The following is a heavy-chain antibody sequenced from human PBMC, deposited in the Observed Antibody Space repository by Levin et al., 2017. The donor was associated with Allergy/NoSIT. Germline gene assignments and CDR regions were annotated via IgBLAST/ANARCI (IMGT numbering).Heavy chain of an antibody. J-gene: IGHJ4*02. CDR2: ISSSSSYI. CDR3: GVTGPPRNIAAAIDY. D-gene: IGHD6-13*01. Sequence: GGSLRLSCAASGFTFSSYSMNWVRQAPGKGLEWVSSISSSSSYIYYADSVKGRFTISRDNAKNSLYLQMNSLRAEDTAVYYCGVTGPPRNIAAAIDYWGQGTLVTVSS. V-gene: IGHV3-21*01. CDR1: GFTFSSYS.